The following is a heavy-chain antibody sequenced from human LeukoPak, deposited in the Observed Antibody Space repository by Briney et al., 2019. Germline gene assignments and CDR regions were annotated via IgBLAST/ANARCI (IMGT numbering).Heavy chain of an antibody. D-gene: IGHD1-14*01. J-gene: IGHJ4*02. CDR2: IYHSGST. CDR1: GGSISSGGYS. V-gene: IGHV4-30-2*01. Sequence: SETLSLTCAVSGGSISSGGYSWSWIRQPPGKGLEWIGYIYHSGSTYYNPSLKSRVTISVDRSKNQFSLKLSSVTAADTAVYYCATFRYYLDYWGQGTLVTVPS. CDR3: ATFRYYLDY.